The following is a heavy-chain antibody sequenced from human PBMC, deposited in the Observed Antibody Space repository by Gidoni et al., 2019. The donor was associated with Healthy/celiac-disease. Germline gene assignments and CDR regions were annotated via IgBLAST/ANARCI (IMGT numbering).Heavy chain of an antibody. CDR3: ARDYWVQGVITQPPDYYYYYGMDV. CDR1: GFTVSSNY. Sequence: EVQLVESGGGLVQPGGSLRLSCAASGFTVSSNYMSWVRQAPGKGLEWVSVIYSCGSTYYADSVKGRFTISRHNSKNTLYLQMNSLRAEDTAVYYCARDYWVQGVITQPPDYYYYYGMDVWGQGTTVTVSS. V-gene: IGHV3-53*04. D-gene: IGHD3-10*01. J-gene: IGHJ6*02. CDR2: IYSCGST.